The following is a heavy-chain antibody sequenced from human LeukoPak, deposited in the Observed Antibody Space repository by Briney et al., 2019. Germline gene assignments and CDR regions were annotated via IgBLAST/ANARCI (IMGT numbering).Heavy chain of an antibody. V-gene: IGHV3-21*01. CDR3: AKEYSSSWYPFDY. CDR1: GFTFSSYS. CDR2: ISSSSSYI. J-gene: IGHJ4*02. Sequence: GGSLGLSCAASGFTFSSYSMNWVRQAPGKGLEWVSSISSSSSYIYYADSLKGRFTISRDNTKNSLYLQMNSLRAEDTAVYYCAKEYSSSWYPFDYWGQGTLVTVSS. D-gene: IGHD6-13*01.